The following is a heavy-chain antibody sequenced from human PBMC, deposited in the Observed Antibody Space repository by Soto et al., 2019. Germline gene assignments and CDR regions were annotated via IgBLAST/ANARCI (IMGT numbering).Heavy chain of an antibody. CDR2: ISGSGGTT. CDR3: AKFFVETGSNSGWPWSFHY. Sequence: EVQLLESGGGLVQPGRSLRLSCAASGFTFSNYAMSWVRQAPGQGLDWVSAISGSGGTTYYADSVKGRITISRDNSKNTLFLQRNSLRAEYAAVYYCAKFFVETGSNSGWPWSFHYCGQGTLVTVSS. J-gene: IGHJ4*02. CDR1: GFTFSNYA. V-gene: IGHV3-23*01. D-gene: IGHD6-25*01.